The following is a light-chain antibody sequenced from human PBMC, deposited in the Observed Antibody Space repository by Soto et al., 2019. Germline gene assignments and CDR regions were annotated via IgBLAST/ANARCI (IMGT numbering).Light chain of an antibody. CDR2: AAS. J-gene: IGKJ2*01. V-gene: IGKV1-27*01. CDR1: QGIRNY. CDR3: QKDNSATDT. Sequence: DIQMTQSPSSLSASVGDRVTITCRACQGIRNYLAWYQQKPGKVPQLLIYAASTLQSGVPFRFSGSEFGTDFTLTISSLQTEDVATYYYQKDNSATDTFGHGNKLYIK.